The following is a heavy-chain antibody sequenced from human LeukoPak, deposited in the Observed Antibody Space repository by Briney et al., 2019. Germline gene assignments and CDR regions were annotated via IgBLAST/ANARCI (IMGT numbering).Heavy chain of an antibody. J-gene: IGHJ3*02. D-gene: IGHD2-2*01. V-gene: IGHV3-48*03. CDR2: ISSSGSTI. Sequence: GGSLRLSCAASGFTFSSYEMNWVRQAPGKGLEWVSYISSSGSTIYYADSAKGRFTISRDNAKNSLYLQMNSLRAEDTAVYYCARDLGVVPPDAFDIWGQGTMVTVSS. CDR3: ARDLGVVPPDAFDI. CDR1: GFTFSSYE.